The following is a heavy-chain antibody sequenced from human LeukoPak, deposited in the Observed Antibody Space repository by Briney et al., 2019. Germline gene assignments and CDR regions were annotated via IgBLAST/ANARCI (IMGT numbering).Heavy chain of an antibody. CDR3: ARAKYYYGSGSYAYFDY. CDR1: GGTFSSYA. CDR2: IIPIFGTA. J-gene: IGHJ4*02. V-gene: IGHV1-69*13. Sequence: SVKVSCKASGGTFSSYAISWVRQAPGQGLEWMGGIIPIFGTANYAQKFQGRVTITADESTSTAYMELSSLRSEDTAVYYCARAKYYYGSGSYAYFDYWGQGTLVTASS. D-gene: IGHD3-10*01.